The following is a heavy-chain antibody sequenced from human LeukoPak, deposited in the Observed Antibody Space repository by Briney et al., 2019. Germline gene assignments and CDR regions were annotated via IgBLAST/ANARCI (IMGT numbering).Heavy chain of an antibody. D-gene: IGHD2-15*01. CDR2: TNRSDGKT. CDR1: GFTFSNYA. V-gene: IGHV3-23*01. CDR3: AKSVYCSGGSCYVYVFDI. Sequence: GGSLTLSCAASGFTFSNYAMTWVRQAPGKGLEWVSATNRSDGKTYYAHSEKGRFTVSRDNSKNTLYLLMNRLRAEGTAIYYCAKSVYCSGGSCYVYVFDIWGRGTMVTVCS. J-gene: IGHJ3*02.